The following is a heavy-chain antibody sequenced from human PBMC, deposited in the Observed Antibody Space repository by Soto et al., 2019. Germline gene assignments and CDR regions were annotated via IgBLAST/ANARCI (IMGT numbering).Heavy chain of an antibody. CDR2: ISYDGSNK. D-gene: IGHD1-7*01. CDR3: ARDQGGTTLYFHGMDV. Sequence: QVQLVESGGGVVQPGRSLRLSCAASGFTFSSYAMHWVRQATGQGLEWVALISYDGSNKYYADSVKGRFTISRDNSKNTLYLQMNSLRPEDTALYHCARDQGGTTLYFHGMDVWGQGTTVTVSS. CDR1: GFTFSSYA. J-gene: IGHJ6*02. V-gene: IGHV3-30-3*01.